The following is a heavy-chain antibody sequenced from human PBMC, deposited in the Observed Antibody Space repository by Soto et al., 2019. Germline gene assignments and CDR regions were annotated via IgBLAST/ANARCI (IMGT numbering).Heavy chain of an antibody. D-gene: IGHD5-18*01. CDR2: IWYDGTNT. CDR1: GFTFSTYG. CDR3: ARVEAPLIHSDHYYYGMDV. J-gene: IGHJ6*02. Sequence: PGGSLRLSCEASGFTFSTYGMHWVRQAPGKGLQWVAVIWYDGTNTYYGDSVKGRFTISRDNSKNTLYLQMNNLRAEDTAVYYCARVEAPLIHSDHYYYGMDVWGQGTTVTASS. V-gene: IGHV3-33*01.